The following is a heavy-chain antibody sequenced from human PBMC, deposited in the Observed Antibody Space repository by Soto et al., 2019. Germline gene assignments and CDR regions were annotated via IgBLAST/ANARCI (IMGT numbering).Heavy chain of an antibody. CDR1: GFTFTSYW. Sequence: EVQLVQSGGGLVQPGGSLRLSCAASGFTFTSYWMHWVRQAPGKGLVWVSRIRYDGSSSNYADSVKGRFTISRDNAKNTRYLQMNSLRAEDTAVYYCARRDYFDYWGQGVLVTVSS. V-gene: IGHV3-74*01. CDR2: IRYDGSSS. J-gene: IGHJ4*02. CDR3: ARRDYFDY.